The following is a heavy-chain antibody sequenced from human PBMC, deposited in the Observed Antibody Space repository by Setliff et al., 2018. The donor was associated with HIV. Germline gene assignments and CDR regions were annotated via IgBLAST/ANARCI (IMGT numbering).Heavy chain of an antibody. CDR1: GGSISGSNYY. CDR3: TVYNTGSSKDHY. Sequence: SETLSLTCTVSGGSISGSNYYWGWIRQPPGKGLEWVGSIYFSGSTYYSPSLKSRVTISVDTSKNQFSLKLNSVTAADTAVYYCTVYNTGSSKDHYWGQGTPVTVSS. V-gene: IGHV4-39*01. D-gene: IGHD2-8*02. CDR2: IYFSGST. J-gene: IGHJ4*02.